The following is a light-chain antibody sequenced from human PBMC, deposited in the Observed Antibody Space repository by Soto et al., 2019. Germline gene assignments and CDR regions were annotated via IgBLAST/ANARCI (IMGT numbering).Light chain of an antibody. CDR1: QSVETY. CDR3: QQRINWPPIT. V-gene: IGKV3-11*01. Sequence: EVVLTQSPATLSLSPGERATLSCRASQSVETYLAWYQQKPGQAPRLLIYDASNRAPGIPARFSGSGSGTDFTLTISSLEPEDFAVYYCQQRINWPPITFGQGTRLEIK. J-gene: IGKJ5*01. CDR2: DAS.